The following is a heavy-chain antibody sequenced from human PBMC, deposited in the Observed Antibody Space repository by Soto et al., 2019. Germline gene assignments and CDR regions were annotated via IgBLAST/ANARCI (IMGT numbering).Heavy chain of an antibody. CDR2: ISYTGST. J-gene: IGHJ4*02. Sequence: QEQLQESGPRLVKPSETLSLTCSVSGGSISNYHWSWIRQPPGKGLEWIGYISYTGSTNYSPSLKSRVTMVLATSKNQYSLKLSSVTAADTAVYYCARVAADAYWSGYDDYWGQGTLVTVSS. CDR1: GGSISNYH. D-gene: IGHD3-3*01. V-gene: IGHV4-59*01. CDR3: ARVAADAYWSGYDDY.